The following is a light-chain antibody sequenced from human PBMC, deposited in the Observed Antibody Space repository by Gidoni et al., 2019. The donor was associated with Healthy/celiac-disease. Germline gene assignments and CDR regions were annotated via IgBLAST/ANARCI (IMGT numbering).Light chain of an antibody. CDR2: SAS. CDR1: QSISTE. CDR3: PQSYSTPQYS. V-gene: IGKV1-39*01. J-gene: IGKJ2*03. Sequence: DITQTQSPSSLSASDGDRVTITCRVSQSISTELNLYQQKTGQAPKVLIYSASRLQSGVPSRFSGSGAGTGFTLTISSLHPEDVATYYCPQSYSTPQYSFGQGTKLEI.